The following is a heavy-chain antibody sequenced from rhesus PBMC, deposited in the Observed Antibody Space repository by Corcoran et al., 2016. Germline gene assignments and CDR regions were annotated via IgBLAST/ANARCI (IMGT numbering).Heavy chain of an antibody. D-gene: IGHD3-3*01. CDR2: IKGNCGST. CDR3: ARATNFWSGYYSLDV. J-gene: IGHJ5-2*02. Sequence: QVQLQESGPGLVKPSETLSLTCAVSGASISSYWWNWIRQPPGQGLEWIGEIKGNCGSTNYNPSLKRRVTSSKDASKNQVSLKLSSVTAADTDVYYCARATNFWSGYYSLDVWGRGVLVTVSS. CDR1: GASISSYW. V-gene: IGHV4-80*01.